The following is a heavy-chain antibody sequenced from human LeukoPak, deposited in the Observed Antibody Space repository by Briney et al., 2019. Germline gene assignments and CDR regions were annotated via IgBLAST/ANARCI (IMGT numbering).Heavy chain of an antibody. Sequence: GGSLRLSCAASGFTFSDYYMSWIRQAPGKGLEWVSYISSSGSTIYYADSVKGRFTISRDNAKNSLYLQMNSLRVEDTAVYYCARDSSMLRGPLVIYYFDFWGQGTLVTVSS. V-gene: IGHV3-11*01. CDR2: ISSSGSTI. J-gene: IGHJ4*02. CDR3: ARDSSMLRGPLVIYYFDF. CDR1: GFTFSDYY. D-gene: IGHD3-10*01.